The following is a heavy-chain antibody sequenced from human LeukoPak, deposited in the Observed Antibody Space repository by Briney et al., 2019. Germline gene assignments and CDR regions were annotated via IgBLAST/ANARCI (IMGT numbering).Heavy chain of an antibody. J-gene: IGHJ3*02. V-gene: IGHV1-58*02. Sequence: ASVKVSCKASGFTFTSSAMQWVRQARGQRLEWIGWIVVGSGNTNYAQKFQERVTITRDMSTSTAYMELSSLRSEDTAVYYCAAEIAVAGTPEAFDIWGQGTMVTVSS. CDR3: AAEIAVAGTPEAFDI. CDR1: GFTFTSSA. CDR2: IVVGSGNT. D-gene: IGHD6-19*01.